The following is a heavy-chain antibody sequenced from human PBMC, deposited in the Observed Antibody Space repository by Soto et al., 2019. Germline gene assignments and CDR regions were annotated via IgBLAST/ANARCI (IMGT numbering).Heavy chain of an antibody. V-gene: IGHV4-30-4*01. J-gene: IGHJ4*02. CDR2: IYNGAYT. CDR3: ATTDARGYSYGSRDY. D-gene: IGHD5-18*01. Sequence: LSLTCPVSGASISSGDYYWSWIRQPPGKGLEWIGCIYNGAYTYYNPSLKSRVTISADTSKNQFSLRVSSVTAADTAVYYCATTDARGYSYGSRDYWGQGTLVTVSS. CDR1: GASISSGDYY.